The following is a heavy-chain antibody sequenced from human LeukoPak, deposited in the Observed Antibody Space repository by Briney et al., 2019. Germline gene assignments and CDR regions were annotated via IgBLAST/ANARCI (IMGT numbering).Heavy chain of an antibody. D-gene: IGHD6-13*01. J-gene: IGHJ4*02. CDR2: IIPIFGTA. CDR3: ARDSGSSFPFDY. CDR1: GGTFSSYA. Sequence: GASVKVSCKASGGTFSSYAISWVRQAPGQGLEWMGGIIPIFGTANYAQKFQGRVTITADESTSTAYMELSSLRSEDAAVYYCARDSGSSFPFDYWGQGTLVTVSS. V-gene: IGHV1-69*13.